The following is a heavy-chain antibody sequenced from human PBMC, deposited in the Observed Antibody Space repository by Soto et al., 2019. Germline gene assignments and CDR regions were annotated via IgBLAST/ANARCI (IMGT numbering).Heavy chain of an antibody. Sequence: QVQLVESGGGLVKPGGSLRLSCAASVFTFSDYYMSWIRQAPGKGLEWVSYISISSSYTNYADSVKGRFTISRDIAKNALYLQMNSLRDEDTAVYHCARTIAAAGGRRYFDLWGRGTLVTVSS. J-gene: IGHJ2*01. CDR1: VFTFSDYY. D-gene: IGHD6-13*01. CDR2: ISISSSYT. V-gene: IGHV3-11*05. CDR3: ARTIAAAGGRRYFDL.